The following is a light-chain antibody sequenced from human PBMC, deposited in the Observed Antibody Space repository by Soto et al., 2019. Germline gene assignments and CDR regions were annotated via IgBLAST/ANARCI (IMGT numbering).Light chain of an antibody. CDR2: DVS. Sequence: SVLTQPASVSGSPGQSITISCTGTSSDVGGYNYVSWYQQHPGKAPKLMIYDVSNRPSGVSNRFSGSKSGNTASLTISGLQAEDEADYDCSSYTSSSTTRFAPGTKVTV. CDR3: SSYTSSSTTR. V-gene: IGLV2-14*01. CDR1: SSDVGGYNY. J-gene: IGLJ1*01.